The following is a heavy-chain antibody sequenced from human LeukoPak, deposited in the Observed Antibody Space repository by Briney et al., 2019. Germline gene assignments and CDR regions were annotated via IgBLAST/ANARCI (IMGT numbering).Heavy chain of an antibody. D-gene: IGHD2-15*01. J-gene: IGHJ6*02. Sequence: GGSLRLSCAASGFTFSSYGMHWVRQAPGKGLEWVAVISYDGSNKYYADSVKGRFTISRDNSKNTLYLQMNSLRAEDTAVYYCATGGLYCSGGSCTRSYYYYGMDVWGQGTTVTVSS. CDR3: ATGGLYCSGGSCTRSYYYYGMDV. CDR2: ISYDGSNK. CDR1: GFTFSSYG. V-gene: IGHV3-30*03.